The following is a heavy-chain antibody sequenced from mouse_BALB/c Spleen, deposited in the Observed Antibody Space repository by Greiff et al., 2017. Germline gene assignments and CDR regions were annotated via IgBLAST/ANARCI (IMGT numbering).Heavy chain of an antibody. CDR2: ISSGGSYT. CDR3: ARRSGNSAIYYFDY. Sequence: DVKLVESGGGLVKPGGSLKLSCAASGFTFSSYAMSWVRQTPEKRLEWVATISSGGSYTYYPDSVKGRFTISRDNAKNTLYLQMSSLRSEDTAMYYCARRSGNSAIYYFDYWGQGTTLTVSS. V-gene: IGHV5-9-3*01. J-gene: IGHJ2*01. CDR1: GFTFSSYA. D-gene: IGHD1-2*01.